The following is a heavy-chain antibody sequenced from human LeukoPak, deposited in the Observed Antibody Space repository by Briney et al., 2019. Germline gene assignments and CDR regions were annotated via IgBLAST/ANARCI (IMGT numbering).Heavy chain of an antibody. D-gene: IGHD1-26*01. V-gene: IGHV4-4*07. CDR3: ARGPGYTGSYSFDY. CDR2: IYSTGNT. Sequence: PSVTLSLTCTVSGGSISNYYWSWIRQPAGKGLEYIGRIYSTGNTNYNPSLKSRVTMAVDTSNNQLSLKLTSVTAADTALYFCARGPGYTGSYSFDYWGPGTLVTVSS. J-gene: IGHJ4*02. CDR1: GGSISNYY.